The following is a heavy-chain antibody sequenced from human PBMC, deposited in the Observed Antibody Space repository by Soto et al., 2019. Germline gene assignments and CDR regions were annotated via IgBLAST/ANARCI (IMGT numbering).Heavy chain of an antibody. CDR3: ARDYSSYGPFDY. CDR2: IDESGGST. D-gene: IGHD5-18*01. V-gene: IGHV3-23*01. CDR1: GVNFSNYS. J-gene: IGHJ4*02. Sequence: PGGSQSLSCAASGVNFSNYSRSWVRQSPGKGLEWVSGIDESGGSTYYADSVKGRFTISRDNSKNTLYLQMNSLRAEDTALYYCARDYSSYGPFDYWGQGTLVTVSS.